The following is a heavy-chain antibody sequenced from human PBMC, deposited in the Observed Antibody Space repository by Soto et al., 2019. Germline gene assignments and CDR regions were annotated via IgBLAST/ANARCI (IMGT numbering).Heavy chain of an antibody. CDR3: ARDKGPTTVTADAFDI. D-gene: IGHD4-17*01. V-gene: IGHV1-69*01. CDR1: GGTFSSYA. Sequence: VKVSCKASGGTFSSYAISWVRQAPGQGLEWMGGIIPIFGTANYAQKFQGRVTITADESTSTAYMELSSLRSEDTAVYYCARDKGPTTVTADAFDIWGQGTMVTVSS. J-gene: IGHJ3*02. CDR2: IIPIFGTA.